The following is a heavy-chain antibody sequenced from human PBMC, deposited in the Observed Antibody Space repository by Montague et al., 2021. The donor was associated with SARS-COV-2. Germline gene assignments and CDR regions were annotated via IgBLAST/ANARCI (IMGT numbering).Heavy chain of an antibody. V-gene: IGHV2-5*02. CDR2: IYWDDDT. D-gene: IGHD3-22*01. CDR1: GFSLSTSGVG. J-gene: IGHJ4*02. CDR3: AHRRPLYYYDSSLSTFDY. Sequence: VKPTQTLTLTCTFSGFSLSTSGVGVGWIRQPPGKALEWLALIYWDDDTRYSPSLKSRLTITKDTSKNQVVLTMTNMDPVDTATYYCAHRRPLYYYDSSLSTFDYWGQGTLVTVSS.